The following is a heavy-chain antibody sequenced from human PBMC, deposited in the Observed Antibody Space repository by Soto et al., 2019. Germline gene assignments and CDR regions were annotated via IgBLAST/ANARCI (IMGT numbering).Heavy chain of an antibody. J-gene: IGHJ4*02. CDR2: IIPIFGTA. V-gene: IGHV1-69*13. CDR3: ARGVVAVGYYFDY. D-gene: IGHD6-19*01. CDR1: GGTFSSYA. Sequence: GASVKVSCKASGGTFSSYAISWVRQAPGQGLKWMGGIIPIFGTANYAQKFQGRVTITADESTSTAYMELSSLRSEDTAVYYCARGVVAVGYYFDYWGQGTLVTVSS.